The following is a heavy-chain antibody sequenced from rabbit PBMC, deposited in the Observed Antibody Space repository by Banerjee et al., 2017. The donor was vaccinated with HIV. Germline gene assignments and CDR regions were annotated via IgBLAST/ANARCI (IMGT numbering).Heavy chain of an antibody. V-gene: IGHV1S40*01. D-gene: IGHD7-1*01. Sequence: QSLEESGGGLVQPEGSLALTCKASGFSFSSSDYICWVRQAPGKGLEWISCIAGSSSGFTYSATWAKGRFTISKTSSTTVTLQMTSLTVADTATYFCARDTGTSFSSYGRDLWGPGTLV. CDR1: GFSFSSSDY. CDR3: ARDTGTSFSSYGRDL. CDR2: IAGSSSGFT. J-gene: IGHJ6*01.